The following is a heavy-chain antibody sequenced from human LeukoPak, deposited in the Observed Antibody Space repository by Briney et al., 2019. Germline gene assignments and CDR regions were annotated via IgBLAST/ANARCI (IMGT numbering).Heavy chain of an antibody. CDR3: AKDVGYSSGWYGYYFDY. V-gene: IGHV3-23*01. J-gene: IGHJ4*02. Sequence: GGSLRLSCAASGFTFSSYAMSWAPRAQGRGVGWVSPFSGSGGSTYYADSGKGRFTISRDNSKNTLYLQMNSLRAEDTAVYYCAKDVGYSSGWYGYYFDYWGQGTLVTVSS. CDR2: FSGSGGST. D-gene: IGHD6-19*01. CDR1: GFTFSSYA.